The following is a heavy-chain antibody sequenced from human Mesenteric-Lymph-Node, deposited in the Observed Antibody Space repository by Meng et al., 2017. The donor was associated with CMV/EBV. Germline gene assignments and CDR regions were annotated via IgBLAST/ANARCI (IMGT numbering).Heavy chain of an antibody. Sequence: GSLRLSCTVSGASITSSSYYWGWIRQPPGKGLEWIGIIYYTGTTYYNPSLKSRVAISLDTSKNQFSLKLNSVTAADTAVYYCAGIISLIDYWGQGTLVTVSS. CDR2: IYYTGTT. CDR3: AGIISLIDY. CDR1: GASITSSSYY. J-gene: IGHJ4*02. V-gene: IGHV4-39*07.